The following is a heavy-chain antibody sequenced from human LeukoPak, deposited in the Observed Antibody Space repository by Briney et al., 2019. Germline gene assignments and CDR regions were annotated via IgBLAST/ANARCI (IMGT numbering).Heavy chain of an antibody. CDR2: ISRGSIHI. Sequence: RGSLRLSCAASGFNLSSYAFNWVRQAPGGGLEWVSSISRGSIHIYYGDSVKGRFTISRDNAKNSLFLEMNSLRAEDTAVYYCARVPSFWSRYYADYWGRGTLVTVSS. V-gene: IGHV3-21*01. CDR3: ARVPSFWSRYYADY. J-gene: IGHJ4*02. CDR1: GFNLSSYA. D-gene: IGHD3-3*01.